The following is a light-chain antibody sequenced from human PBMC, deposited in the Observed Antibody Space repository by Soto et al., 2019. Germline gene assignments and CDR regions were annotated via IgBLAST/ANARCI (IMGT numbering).Light chain of an antibody. V-gene: IGKV3-20*01. CDR2: GAS. J-gene: IGKJ4*01. Sequence: EIVLTQSPGTLSLSPGERATLSCRASHSVSSSYLAWYQQKPGQAPRLLIYGASSRATGIPDRFSGSGSGTAFTLTISRLEPEDFAVSYCQQYGSSPLTFGGGTKVDIK. CDR3: QQYGSSPLT. CDR1: HSVSSSY.